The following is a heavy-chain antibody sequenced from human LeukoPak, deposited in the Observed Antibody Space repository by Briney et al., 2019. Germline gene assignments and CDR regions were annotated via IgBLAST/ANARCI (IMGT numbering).Heavy chain of an antibody. Sequence: GGSLRLSCAPSGFNFRGYNMHCVPDAPEGGGEWVLPMSTRSTYIYYADSMKGRFNISRDDARSLLYLQMDSLRAEDTAVYYCVRDFAFGFCNTTTCRYPFDSWGQGTLVTVSS. V-gene: IGHV3-21*06. CDR2: MSTRSTYI. CDR3: VRDFAFGFCNTTTCRYPFDS. J-gene: IGHJ4*02. CDR1: GFNFRGYN. D-gene: IGHD3-16*01.